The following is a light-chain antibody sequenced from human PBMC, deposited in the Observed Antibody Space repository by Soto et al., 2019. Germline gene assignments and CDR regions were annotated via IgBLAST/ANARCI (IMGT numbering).Light chain of an antibody. Sequence: EIVLTQAPDTLSLSPGERATLSCRASQTVTSGYLAWYQQKVGQAPSLLIYATSSRATGIPDRFSGSGSGTDFSLTISRLEPEDFAVYYCQQYGSSPITFGQGTRLEIK. CDR1: QTVTSGY. V-gene: IGKV3-20*01. CDR3: QQYGSSPIT. CDR2: ATS. J-gene: IGKJ5*01.